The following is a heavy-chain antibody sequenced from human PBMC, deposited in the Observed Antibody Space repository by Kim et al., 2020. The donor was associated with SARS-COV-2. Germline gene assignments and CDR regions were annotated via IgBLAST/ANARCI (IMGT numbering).Heavy chain of an antibody. V-gene: IGHV3-43*02. CDR1: GFTFDDYA. J-gene: IGHJ6*03. CDR2: ISGDGGST. D-gene: IGHD6-6*01. CDR3: AKALFEYSRGGGANPYYYYYYMDV. Sequence: GGSLRLSCAASGFTFDDYAMHWVRQAPGKGLEWVSLISGDGGSTYYADSVKGRFTISRDNSKNSLYLQMNSLRTEDTALYYCAKALFEYSRGGGANPYYYYYYMDVWGKGTTVTVSS.